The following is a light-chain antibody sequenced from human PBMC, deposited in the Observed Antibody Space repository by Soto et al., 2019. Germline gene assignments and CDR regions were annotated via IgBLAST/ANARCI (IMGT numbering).Light chain of an antibody. CDR1: QYISTY. J-gene: IGKJ1*01. CDR3: QQNYAYPWT. CDR2: AAS. V-gene: IGKV1-39*01. Sequence: DIQMTQSPSYLSASVGDRVTITCRASQYISTYLNWYQQKPGTAPKVLIYAASRLQSEVPSRFSGRGSGTDFTLTISSLQPEDFGSYFCQQNYAYPWTFGQGTKVDVK.